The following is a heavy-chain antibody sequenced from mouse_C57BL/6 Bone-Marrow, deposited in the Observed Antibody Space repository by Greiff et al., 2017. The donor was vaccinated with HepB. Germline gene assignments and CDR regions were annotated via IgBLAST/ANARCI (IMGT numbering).Heavy chain of an antibody. CDR3: ARSYYYGSSHYCAY. D-gene: IGHD1-1*01. V-gene: IGHV1-82*01. J-gene: IGHJ2*01. CDR2: IYPGAGDT. CDR1: GYAFSSSW. Sequence: VKLQESGPELVKPGASVKISCKASGYAFSSSWMNWVKQRPGKGLEWIGRIYPGAGDTNYNGKFKGKATLTADKSSSTAYMQLSSLTSEDSAVYFCARSYYYGSSHYCAYGGQGTTLTGSS.